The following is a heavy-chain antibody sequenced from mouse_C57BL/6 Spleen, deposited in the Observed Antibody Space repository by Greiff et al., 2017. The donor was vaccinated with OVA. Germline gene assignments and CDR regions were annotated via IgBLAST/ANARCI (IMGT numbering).Heavy chain of an antibody. Sequence: QVQLQQSGAELARPGASVKMSCKASGYTFTSYTMHWVKQRPGQGLEWIGYINPSSGYTKYNQKFKDKATLTADKSSSTAYMQLSSLTSEDSAVYYCARKNTMTSWDYWGQGTSVTVSS. CDR1: GYTFTSYT. J-gene: IGHJ4*01. CDR3: ARKNTMTSWDY. CDR2: INPSSGYT. D-gene: IGHD2-4*01. V-gene: IGHV1-4*01.